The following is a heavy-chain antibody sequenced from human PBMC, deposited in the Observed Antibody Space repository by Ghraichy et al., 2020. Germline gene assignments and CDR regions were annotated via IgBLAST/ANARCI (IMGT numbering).Heavy chain of an antibody. V-gene: IGHV3-23*01. J-gene: IGHJ3*02. Sequence: GGSLRLACAASGFTLSSYAMNWVRQAPGEGLEWVSVISRGGDTTYYVDSVKGRFTISRDNSKNTLYLQMNNLRAEDTAVYYCVKPSQGYCSDDSCCSGASDIWGQGTMVTVSS. CDR1: GFTLSSYA. D-gene: IGHD2-15*01. CDR2: ISRGGDTT. CDR3: VKPSQGYCSDDSCCSGASDI.